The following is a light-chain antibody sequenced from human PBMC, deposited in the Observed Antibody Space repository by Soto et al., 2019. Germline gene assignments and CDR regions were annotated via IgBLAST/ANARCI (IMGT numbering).Light chain of an antibody. V-gene: IGKV2-24*01. CDR3: MQATQFPYT. CDR2: EIS. J-gene: IGKJ2*01. CDR1: QGLVHSDGNTY. Sequence: DIVMTQTPLSSPVTLGQPASISCRSSQGLVHSDGNTYLSWLQQRPGQPPRLLIYEISNRFSGVPDRFSGSGAGTDLTLKISRVEAEDVGIYYCMQATQFPYTFGQRTKLEIK.